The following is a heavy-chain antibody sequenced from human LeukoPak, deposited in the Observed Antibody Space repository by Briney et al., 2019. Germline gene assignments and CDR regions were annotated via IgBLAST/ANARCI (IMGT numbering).Heavy chain of an antibody. CDR2: LRGRDGST. J-gene: IGHJ4*02. CDR3: AREGRITNAH. Sequence: GGSLRLSCAGSGFTFSSYTMSWVRQAPRKGLEWVSSLRGRDGSTYYADPVKGRFTISRDNAKNSLYLQMNSLRAEDTAVYYCAREGRITNAHWGQGTLVTVSS. D-gene: IGHD3-10*01. CDR1: GFTFSSYT. V-gene: IGHV3-23*01.